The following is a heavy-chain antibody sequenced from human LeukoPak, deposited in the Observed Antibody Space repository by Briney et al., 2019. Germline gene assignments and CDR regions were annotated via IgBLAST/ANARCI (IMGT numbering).Heavy chain of an antibody. Sequence: ASVKVSCKASGCSFTAYYIHWLRQAPGQGLEWMAWINPNSGAAKYAQKFQGRVTMTRDTSISTAYMELSRLRSDDTAVYYCARAMTRITMVRGVIFSYYMDVWGKGTTVTISS. CDR3: ARAMTRITMVRGVIFSYYMDV. D-gene: IGHD3-10*01. CDR2: INPNSGAA. V-gene: IGHV1-2*02. CDR1: GCSFTAYY. J-gene: IGHJ6*03.